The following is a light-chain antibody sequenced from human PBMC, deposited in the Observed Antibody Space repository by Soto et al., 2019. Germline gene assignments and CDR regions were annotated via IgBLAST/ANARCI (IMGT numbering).Light chain of an antibody. J-gene: IGKJ2*01. Sequence: EIVLTQSPATLSLSPGERATLSCRASQSVSSYFAWYQQKHGQAPRLLLYDASNRATDIPARFSGSGSGTDFTLTISSLEPEDFAVYYCQQRGNWPRTFGQGTKLEIK. V-gene: IGKV3-11*01. CDR2: DAS. CDR3: QQRGNWPRT. CDR1: QSVSSY.